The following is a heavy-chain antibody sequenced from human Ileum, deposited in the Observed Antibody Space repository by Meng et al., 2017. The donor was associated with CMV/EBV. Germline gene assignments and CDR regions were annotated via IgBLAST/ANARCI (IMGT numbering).Heavy chain of an antibody. D-gene: IGHD2-21*01. J-gene: IGHJ4*02. Sequence: GESLKISCATSGFTFNKYAMSWVRQVPGKGLEWLSNISSDGSNKHYAESVKGRCTISRDNSKDTLYLDLSSLGGDDTAIYYCAKQSVVASIWAPYEHWGQGTQVVVSS. CDR1: GFTFNKYA. V-gene: IGHV3-23*03. CDR2: ISSDGSNK. CDR3: AKQSVVASIWAPYEH.